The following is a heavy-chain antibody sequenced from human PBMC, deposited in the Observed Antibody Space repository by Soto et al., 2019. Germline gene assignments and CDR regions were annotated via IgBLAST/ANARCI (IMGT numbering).Heavy chain of an antibody. Sequence: GSLRLSCAASGFTFTNYWIHFVRQFPVKWLVWVSRIDGVGTGTSYSDSVRGRFTISRDNSKNTLFLQMNSLRAEDTAVYYCAKLPRGSSPENDYWGQGTLVTVSS. CDR2: IDGVGTGT. D-gene: IGHD6-6*01. CDR3: AKLPRGSSPENDY. V-gene: IGHV3-74*01. CDR1: GFTFTNYW. J-gene: IGHJ4*02.